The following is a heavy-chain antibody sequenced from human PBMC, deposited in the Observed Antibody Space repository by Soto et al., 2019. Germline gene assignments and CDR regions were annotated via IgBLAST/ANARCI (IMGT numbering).Heavy chain of an antibody. CDR2: IYYSGST. J-gene: IGHJ6*02. V-gene: IGHV4-39*01. CDR3: ARHGRTGIVVVPAAISGYYYYGMDV. CDR1: GGSISSSSYY. Sequence: SETLSLTCTVSGGSISSSSYYWGWIRQPPGKGLEWIGSIYYSGSTYYNPSLKSRVTISVDTSKNQFSLKLSSVTAADTAVYYCARHGRTGIVVVPAAISGYYYYGMDVWGQGTTVTVSS. D-gene: IGHD2-2*01.